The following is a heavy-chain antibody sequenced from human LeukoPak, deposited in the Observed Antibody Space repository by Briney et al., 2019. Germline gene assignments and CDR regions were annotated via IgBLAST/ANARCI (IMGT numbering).Heavy chain of an antibody. Sequence: GGSLRLSCAASGFTFSSYWMHWVRQAPGKGLVWVSRINSDGYSTSYADSVKGRFTISRDNAKNTLYLQMNSLRAEDTAVYYCASPYSGGYYGFDYWGQGTLVTVSS. CDR3: ASPYSGGYYGFDY. J-gene: IGHJ4*02. V-gene: IGHV3-74*01. CDR2: INSDGYST. CDR1: GFTFSSYW. D-gene: IGHD1-26*01.